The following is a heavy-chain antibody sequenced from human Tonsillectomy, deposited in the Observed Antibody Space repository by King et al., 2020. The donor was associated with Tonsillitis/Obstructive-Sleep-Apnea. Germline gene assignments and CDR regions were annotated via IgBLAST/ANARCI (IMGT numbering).Heavy chain of an antibody. D-gene: IGHD3-10*01. CDR1: GYTFTDYF. V-gene: IGHV1-2*06. Sequence: HGQLVQSGAEVKKPGASVKVSCKASGYTFTDYFMHWVRQAPGQGLEWIGRINPNSGGTNFAQKFQGRVTMTRDTAISTAYMELSRLISDDTAVYYCAKAGTVIPGSGWFDPWGQGTLVTVSS. CDR2: INPNSGGT. J-gene: IGHJ5*02. CDR3: AKAGTVIPGSGWFDP.